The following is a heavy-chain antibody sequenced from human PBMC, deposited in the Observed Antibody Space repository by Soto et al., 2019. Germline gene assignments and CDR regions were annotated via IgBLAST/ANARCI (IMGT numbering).Heavy chain of an antibody. V-gene: IGHV3-30*18. CDR2: ISYDGSNK. CDR3: AKWFRSGSGWYMPFDY. J-gene: IGHJ4*02. Sequence: GGSLRLSCAASGFTFSSYGMHWVRQAPGKGLEWVAVISYDGSNKYYADSVKGRFTISRDNSKNTLYLQMNSLRAEDTAVYYCAKWFRSGSGWYMPFDYWGQGTLVTVSS. D-gene: IGHD6-19*01. CDR1: GFTFSSYG.